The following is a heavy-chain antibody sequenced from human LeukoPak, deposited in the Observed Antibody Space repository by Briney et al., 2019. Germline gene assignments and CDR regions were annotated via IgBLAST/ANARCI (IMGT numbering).Heavy chain of an antibody. CDR1: GGTISSYNYN. J-gene: IGHJ5*02. V-gene: IGHV4-39*07. Sequence: PSGTLSLPCTVSGGTISSYNYNWGRNPPAQGQELVWFGSIYYSGSTYYSPSLKSPVTISVDTSKNQFSLKLSSVTAADTAVYYCARAPPYGDYSNWFDPWGQGTLVTVSS. CDR3: ARAPPYGDYSNWFDP. CDR2: IYYSGST. D-gene: IGHD4-17*01.